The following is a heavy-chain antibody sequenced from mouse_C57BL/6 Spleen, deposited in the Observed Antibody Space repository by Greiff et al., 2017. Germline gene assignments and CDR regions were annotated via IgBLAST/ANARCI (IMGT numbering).Heavy chain of an antibody. J-gene: IGHJ3*01. V-gene: IGHV14-4*01. CDR2: IDPENGDT. CDR3: THWEGFAY. Sequence: EVQLQQSGAELVRPGASVKLSCTASGFNIKDDYMHWVKQRPEQGLEWIGWIDPENGDTEYASKFQGKATITPDTSANTAYLQLSSLTSEDTAVCYCTHWEGFAYWGQGTLVTVSA. D-gene: IGHD4-1*01. CDR1: GFNIKDDY.